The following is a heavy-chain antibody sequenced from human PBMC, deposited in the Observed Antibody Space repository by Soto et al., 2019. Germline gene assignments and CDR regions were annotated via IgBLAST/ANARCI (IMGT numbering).Heavy chain of an antibody. J-gene: IGHJ4*02. CDR2: INAGNGNT. CDR1: GYTFTSYA. Sequence: ASVKVSCKASGYTFTSYAMHWVRQAPGQRLEWMGWINAGNGNTKYAQKFQGRVTMTRDTSTSTVYMELSSLRSEDTAVYYCASNLYSSSWYVLDYWGQGTLVTVSS. CDR3: ASNLYSSSWYVLDY. D-gene: IGHD6-13*01. V-gene: IGHV1-3*01.